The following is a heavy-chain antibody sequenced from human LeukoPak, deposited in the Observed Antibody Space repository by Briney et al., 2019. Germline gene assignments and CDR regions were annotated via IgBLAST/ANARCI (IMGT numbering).Heavy chain of an antibody. CDR2: INHSGST. CDR3: ARISIYYDSSGYRS. V-gene: IGHV4-34*01. Sequence: SETLSLTCAVYGGSFSGYYWSWIRQPPGKGLEWIGEINHSGSTNYNPSLKSRVTISVDTSKNQFSLKLSSVTAADSAVYYCARISIYYDSSGYRSWGQGTLVTVSS. D-gene: IGHD3-22*01. CDR1: GGSFSGYY. J-gene: IGHJ5*02.